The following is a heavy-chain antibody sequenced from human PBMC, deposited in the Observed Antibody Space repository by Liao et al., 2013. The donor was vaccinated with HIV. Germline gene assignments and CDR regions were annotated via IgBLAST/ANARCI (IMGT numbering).Heavy chain of an antibody. CDR3: ARVGDFYYYYMDV. CDR2: IYYSGST. Sequence: QVQLQESGPGLVKPSQTLSLTCTVSGGSISSGDYYWSWIRQPPGKGLEWIGYIYYSGSTYYNPSLKSRVTISLDRSKNQFSLRLNSVTAADTAVYFCARVGDFYYYYMDVWGKGPRSPSP. CDR1: GGSISSGDYY. V-gene: IGHV4-30-4*08. D-gene: IGHD3-16*01. J-gene: IGHJ6*03.